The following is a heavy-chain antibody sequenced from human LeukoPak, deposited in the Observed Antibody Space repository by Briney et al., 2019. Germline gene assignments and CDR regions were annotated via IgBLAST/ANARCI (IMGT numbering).Heavy chain of an antibody. D-gene: IGHD3-22*01. J-gene: IGHJ4*02. CDR1: GYTFTGYY. V-gene: IGHV1-2*02. Sequence: GASVKVSCKASGYTFTGYYMHWVRQAPGQGLEWMGWINPNSGGTNYAQKFQGRVTMTRDTSISTAYMELSRLRSDDTAVYYCARDVTRRRVYDSSGYYQGWGQGTLVTVSS. CDR2: INPNSGGT. CDR3: ARDVTRRRVYDSSGYYQG.